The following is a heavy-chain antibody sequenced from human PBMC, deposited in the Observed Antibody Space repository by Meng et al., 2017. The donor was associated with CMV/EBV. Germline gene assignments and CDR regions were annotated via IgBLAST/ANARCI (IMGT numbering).Heavy chain of an antibody. CDR1: GFTLSSYW. CDR2: IKQDGSEK. CDR3: WNNWFDP. Sequence: GGSLRLSCAASGFTLSSYWMNWARQAPGKGLEWVANIKQDGSEKYYVDSVKGRFTISRDNAKNSLYLQMNSLRAEDTAVYYCWNNWFDPWGQGTLVTVS. J-gene: IGHJ5*02. V-gene: IGHV3-7*01. D-gene: IGHD1-1*01.